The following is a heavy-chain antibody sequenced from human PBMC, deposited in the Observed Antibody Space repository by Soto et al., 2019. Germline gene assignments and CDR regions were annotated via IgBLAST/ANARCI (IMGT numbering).Heavy chain of an antibody. D-gene: IGHD6-13*01. Sequence: QVQLQESGPGLVKPSETLSLTCAVSGGSISTSNWWSWVRQPPGKGLEWIGEVYRTGSTTYNPSLESRLTISVDKSKNQFSLKLTSVTAADTAVYYCARARATIAAAAIFDCWGQGTLVTVSS. CDR1: GGSISTSNW. CDR3: ARARATIAAAAIFDC. CDR2: VYRTGST. V-gene: IGHV4-4*02. J-gene: IGHJ4*02.